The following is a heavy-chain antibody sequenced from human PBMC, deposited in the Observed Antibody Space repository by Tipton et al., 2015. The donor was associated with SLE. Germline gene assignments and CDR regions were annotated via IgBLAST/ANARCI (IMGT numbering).Heavy chain of an antibody. J-gene: IGHJ4*02. CDR1: GFTFSDYA. V-gene: IGHV3-30-3*01. CDR2: ISYDGSNI. Sequence: SLRFSCAASGFTFSDYAMHWVRQAPGKGLEWVAIISYDGSNIYYADSVKGRFTISRDNSKNTLYLQMNSLRAEDTAVYYCARDTHTYYFDYWGQGALVTVSS. CDR3: ARDTHTYYFDY.